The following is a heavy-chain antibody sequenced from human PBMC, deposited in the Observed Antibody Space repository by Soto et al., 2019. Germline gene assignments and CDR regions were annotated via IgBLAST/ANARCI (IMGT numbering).Heavy chain of an antibody. V-gene: IGHV1-69*02. CDR2: IIPMLDIT. CDR3: TLGSWSAETFDI. CDR1: GGTFSTYT. D-gene: IGHD6-13*01. Sequence: QVQLVQSGAEVKKPGSSVKVSCKASGGTFSTYTVIWVRQAPGQGLEWMGRIIPMLDITNTAQSFQGRVTITADKSTSTAYLGLSTLRSDDTAIYFCTLGSWSAETFDIWGRGTMVTVSS. J-gene: IGHJ3*02.